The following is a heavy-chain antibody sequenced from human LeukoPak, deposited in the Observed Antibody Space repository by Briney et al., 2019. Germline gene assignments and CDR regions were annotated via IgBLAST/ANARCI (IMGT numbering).Heavy chain of an antibody. CDR1: GFSVGGTH. Sequence: GGSLRLSCAISGFSVGGTHMSWVRQAPGKGLECVSAIYTGGTTYYADSVQGRFTVSRDNSKNILYLHMNNLRAEDTAVYYCARDTATTGGGLDSWGQGTLVTVSS. J-gene: IGHJ4*02. V-gene: IGHV3-53*01. CDR3: ARDTATTGGGLDS. CDR2: IYTGGTT. D-gene: IGHD1-1*01.